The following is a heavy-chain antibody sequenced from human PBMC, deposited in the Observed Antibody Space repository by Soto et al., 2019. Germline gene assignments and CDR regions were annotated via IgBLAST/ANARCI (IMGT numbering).Heavy chain of an antibody. D-gene: IGHD2-21*01. CDR3: AKESGGERYAAYFDL. J-gene: IGHJ4*02. V-gene: IGHV3-30*18. CDR2: ISAGGNTK. Sequence: QVQLVESGGGVVQPGTSLRLACAASGFTLSNIGMQWVRQAPGKGLEGVAVISAGGNTKYYADSVKGRFTIARDNSKNTICLQMNSLRTEDTAVYYCAKESGGERYAAYFDLWGQGTLVTVSA. CDR1: GFTLSNIG.